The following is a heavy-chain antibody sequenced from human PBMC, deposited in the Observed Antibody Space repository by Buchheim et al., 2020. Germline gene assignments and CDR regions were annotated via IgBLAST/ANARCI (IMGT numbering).Heavy chain of an antibody. CDR2: VDPTDSSS. CDR3: VRLPAVAGAVGWSDP. Sequence: EVQLVQSGAEVKKPGDSLRISCKGSGYSFTSYWISWVRQKPGKGLEWMGRVDPTDSSSNYNPAFQGHVTLSADKSINTAYLQWSSLKASDTAMYYCVRLPAVAGAVGWSDPWGQGTL. D-gene: IGHD6-19*01. J-gene: IGHJ5*02. CDR1: GYSFTSYW. V-gene: IGHV5-10-1*03.